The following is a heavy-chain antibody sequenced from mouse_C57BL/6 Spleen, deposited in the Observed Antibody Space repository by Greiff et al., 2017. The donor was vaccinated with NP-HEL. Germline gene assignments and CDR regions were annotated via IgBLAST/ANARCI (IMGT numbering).Heavy chain of an antibody. J-gene: IGHJ4*01. D-gene: IGHD3-2*02. CDR3: GSSSGYVDAMDY. CDR2: RRSKSSNYAT. Sequence: EVKLVESGGGLVQPKGSLKLSCAASGFTFNTYAMHWVRQAPGKGLEWVARRRSKSSNYATYYADSVKDRFTISRDDSQSMLYLQMNNLKTEDTAMYYCGSSSGYVDAMDYWGQGTSVTVSS. CDR1: GFTFNTYA. V-gene: IGHV10-3*01.